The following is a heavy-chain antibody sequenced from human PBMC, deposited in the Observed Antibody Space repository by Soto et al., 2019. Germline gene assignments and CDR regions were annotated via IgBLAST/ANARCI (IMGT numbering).Heavy chain of an antibody. V-gene: IGHV3-48*03. CDR2: ISSSGSTI. D-gene: IGHD1-7*01. Sequence: PGGSLRLSCAASGFTFSSYEMNWVRQAPGKGLEWVSYISSSGSTIYYADPVKGRFTISRDNAKNSLYLQMNSLRAEDTAVYYCVWNYGGPDYWGQGTLVTVSS. CDR3: VWNYGGPDY. J-gene: IGHJ4*02. CDR1: GFTFSSYE.